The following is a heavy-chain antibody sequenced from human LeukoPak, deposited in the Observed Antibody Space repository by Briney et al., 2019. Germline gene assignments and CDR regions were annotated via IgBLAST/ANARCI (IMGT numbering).Heavy chain of an antibody. CDR2: IYHSGST. CDR3: ARSAAGIVATPGSLDY. D-gene: IGHD5-12*01. Sequence: PSETLSLTCTVSGYSISSGYYWGWIRQPPGKGLEWIGSIYHSGSTYYNPSLKSRVTISVDTSKNQFSLKLSSVTAADTAVYYCARSAAGIVATPGSLDYWGQGTLVTVSS. J-gene: IGHJ4*02. V-gene: IGHV4-38-2*02. CDR1: GYSISSGYY.